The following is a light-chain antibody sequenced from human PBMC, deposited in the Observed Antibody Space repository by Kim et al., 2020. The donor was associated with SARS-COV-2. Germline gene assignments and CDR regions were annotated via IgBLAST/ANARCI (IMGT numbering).Light chain of an antibody. CDR1: ISNIGSNT. J-gene: IGLJ3*02. Sequence: TPGKRVTIFCSGVISNIGSNTVTWYQQLPGAAPKLLIYGDDLRPPRVPDRFSGSKSGTSASLAISGLQSEDEADYYCATHDESQVVFGGGTKVTVL. CDR2: GDD. CDR3: ATHDESQVV. V-gene: IGLV1-44*01.